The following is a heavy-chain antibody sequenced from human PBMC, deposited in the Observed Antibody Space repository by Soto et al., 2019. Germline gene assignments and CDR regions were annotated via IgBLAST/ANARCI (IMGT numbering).Heavy chain of an antibody. V-gene: IGHV1-2*04. D-gene: IGHD3-22*01. CDR2: INPNSGGT. CDR1: GYTFTGYY. CDR3: AREYYYDSSGDTTYYGMDV. J-gene: IGHJ6*02. Sequence: ASVKVSCTASGYTFTGYYMHWVRQAPGQGLEWMGWINPNSGGTNYAQKFQGWVTMTRDTSISTAYMELSRLRSDDTAVYYCAREYYYDSSGDTTYYGMDVWGQGTTVTVSS.